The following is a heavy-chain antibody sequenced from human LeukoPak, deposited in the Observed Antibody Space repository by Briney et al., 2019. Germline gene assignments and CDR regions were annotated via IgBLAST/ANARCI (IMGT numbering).Heavy chain of an antibody. V-gene: IGHV3-30*03. Sequence: GGSLRLSCAASGFTFSTYAMHWVRQAPGKGLDWVAGVSYDGKNEYYPDSVKGRFTISRDDSKNTLYLQMNSLRVDDTAIYFCARSGAYCGGDCPTNYWGQGSLVTVSS. CDR2: VSYDGKNE. CDR1: GFTFSTYA. CDR3: ARSGAYCGGDCPTNY. J-gene: IGHJ4*02. D-gene: IGHD2-21*02.